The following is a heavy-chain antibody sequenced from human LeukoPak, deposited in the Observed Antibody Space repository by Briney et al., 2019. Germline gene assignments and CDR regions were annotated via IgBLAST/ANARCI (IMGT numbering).Heavy chain of an antibody. CDR2: ISYDGSNK. Sequence: PGRSLRLSCAASGFSFSSYGMHWVRQAPGKGLEWVAVISYDGSNKYYADSVKGRFTISRDNSKNTLYLQMNSLRAEDTAVYYCAKEGGDSYYFDYWGQGTLVTVSS. J-gene: IGHJ4*02. V-gene: IGHV3-30*18. CDR1: GFSFSSYG. CDR3: AKEGGDSYYFDY. D-gene: IGHD2-21*02.